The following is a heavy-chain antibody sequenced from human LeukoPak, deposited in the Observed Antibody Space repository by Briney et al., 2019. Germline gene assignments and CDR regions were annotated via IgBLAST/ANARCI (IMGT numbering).Heavy chain of an antibody. CDR3: ARVSGSYYSCYYYYYMDV. V-gene: IGHV3-7*01. CDR1: GFTFSSFW. D-gene: IGHD1-26*01. J-gene: IGHJ6*03. Sequence: GGSLRLSCAASGFTFSSFWMSWVRQAPGKGLEWVANIKQDGSEKYYVDSVKGRFTISRDNAKNSLYLQMNSLSPKDTAMYYCARVSGSYYSCYYYYYMDVWGKGTTVTVSS. CDR2: IKQDGSEK.